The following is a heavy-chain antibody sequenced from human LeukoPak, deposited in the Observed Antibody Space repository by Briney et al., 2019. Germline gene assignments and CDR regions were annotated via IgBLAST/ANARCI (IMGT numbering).Heavy chain of an antibody. J-gene: IGHJ4*02. D-gene: IGHD6-6*01. CDR2: ISYSGST. V-gene: IGHV4-59*02. CDR3: GRLYSRSSEFDY. CDR1: AGSVISYY. Sequence: SPSLSLTWTVSAGSVISYYWGWVRQPPGEGLGWGVYISYSGSTTNNPSLKSRVTISVDTSNNQFSLKLSSVTPAATAVSYCGRLYSRSSEFDYWGQGTLVTVSS.